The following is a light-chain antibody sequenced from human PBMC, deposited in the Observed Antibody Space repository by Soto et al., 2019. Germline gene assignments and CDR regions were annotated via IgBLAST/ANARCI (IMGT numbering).Light chain of an antibody. J-gene: IGKJ1*01. CDR1: ESVSSSY. Sequence: EIGLTQSPGTLSLSPGERATLSCRASESVSSSYLAWYQQKPGQAPRLLIYGVSSRATGIPDRFSGSGSGTDFTLTISRLEPEDFAVYYCQQYGGSPRTFGQGTKVDIK. CDR2: GVS. V-gene: IGKV3-20*01. CDR3: QQYGGSPRT.